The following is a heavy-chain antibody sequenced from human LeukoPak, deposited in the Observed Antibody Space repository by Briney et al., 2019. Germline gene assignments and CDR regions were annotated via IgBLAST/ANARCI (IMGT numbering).Heavy chain of an antibody. CDR3: ARGLYASIY. J-gene: IGHJ4*02. CDR1: GFTFSNYA. CDR2: ISGSGDNT. V-gene: IGHV3-23*01. D-gene: IGHD3-16*01. Sequence: GGSLRLSCAASGFTFSNYAMTWVRQAPGKGLEWVSVISGSGDNTYYADSVKGRFTISRDNAKNTVFLQMNSLRAEDTAEYYCARGLYASIYWGQGTLVTASS.